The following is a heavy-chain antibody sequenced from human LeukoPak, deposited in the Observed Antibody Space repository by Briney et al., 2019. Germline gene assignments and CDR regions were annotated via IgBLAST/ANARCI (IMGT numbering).Heavy chain of an antibody. D-gene: IGHD6-13*01. CDR3: XRDKSAAGTVWFDP. Sequence: SETLSLTCTVSGGSISSSSYYWGWIRQPPGTGLEWIGRIYTSGSTNYNPSLKSRVTMSVDTSKNQFSLKLSSVTAADPAVYYXXRDKSAAGTVWFDPWGQGTLVTVSS. V-gene: IGHV4-39*07. CDR2: IYTSGST. CDR1: GGSISSSSYY. J-gene: IGHJ5*02.